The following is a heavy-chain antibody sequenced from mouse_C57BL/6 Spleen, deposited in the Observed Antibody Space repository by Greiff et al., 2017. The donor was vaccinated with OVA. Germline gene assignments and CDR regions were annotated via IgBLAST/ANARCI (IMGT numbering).Heavy chain of an antibody. CDR1: GYTFTSSW. J-gene: IGHJ3*01. V-gene: IGHV1-55*01. CDR3: AREWLP. D-gene: IGHD2-2*01. CDR2: IYPGSGST. Sequence: VQVVESGAELVKPGASVKMSCKASGYTFTSSWITWVKQRPGQGLEWIGDIYPGSGSTNYNEKFKSKATLTVDTSSSTAYMQLSSLTSEDSAVYYCAREWLPWGQGTLVTVSA.